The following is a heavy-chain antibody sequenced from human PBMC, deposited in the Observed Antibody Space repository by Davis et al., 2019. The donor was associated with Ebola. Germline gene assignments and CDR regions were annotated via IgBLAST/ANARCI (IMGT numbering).Heavy chain of an antibody. J-gene: IGHJ4*02. CDR1: GFTFSSYA. Sequence: PGGSLRLSCAASGFTFSSYAMHWVRQAPGKGLEWVAVISYDGSNKYYADSVKGRFTISRDNSKNTLYLQMNSLRAEDTAVYYCARSRVLRAHFDYWGQGTLVTVSS. CDR3: ARSRVLRAHFDY. D-gene: IGHD5-12*01. CDR2: ISYDGSNK. V-gene: IGHV3-30-3*01.